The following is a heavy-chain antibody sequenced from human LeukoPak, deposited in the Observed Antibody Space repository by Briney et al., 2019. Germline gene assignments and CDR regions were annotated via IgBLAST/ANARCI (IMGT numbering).Heavy chain of an antibody. CDR3: ARVGYSNTWYVDY. V-gene: IGHV3-74*01. CDR2: INSDGSST. CDR1: GFTSSNYL. J-gene: IGHJ4*02. D-gene: IGHD6-13*01. Sequence: GGSLRLSCAASGFTSSNYLMHWVRRAPGKGLMWVSRINSDGSSTNYADSVKGRFTISRDNAKNTLYLQMNSLRAEDTAVYYCARVGYSNTWYVDYWGQGTLVIVSS.